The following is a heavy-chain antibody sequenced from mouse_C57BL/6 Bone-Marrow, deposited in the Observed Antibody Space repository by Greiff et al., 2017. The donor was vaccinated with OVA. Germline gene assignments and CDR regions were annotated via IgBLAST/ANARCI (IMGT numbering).Heavy chain of an antibody. CDR1: GYTFTSYG. CDR3: AMWDY. V-gene: IGHV1-81*01. Sequence: VKLMESGAELARPGASVKLSCKASGYTFTSYGISWVKQRTGQGLEWIGEIYPRSGNTYYNEKFKGKATLTADKSSSTAYMELRSLTSEDSAVYFCAMWDYWGQGTSVTVSS. J-gene: IGHJ4*01. CDR2: IYPRSGNT.